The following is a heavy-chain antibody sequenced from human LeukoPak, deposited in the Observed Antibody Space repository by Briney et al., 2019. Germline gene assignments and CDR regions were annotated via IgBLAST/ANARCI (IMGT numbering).Heavy chain of an antibody. D-gene: IGHD6-19*01. CDR1: GYTFTSYG. CDR3: ARDDEYSSGWYGIDY. J-gene: IGHJ4*02. CDR2: ISAYNGNT. V-gene: IGHV1-18*01. Sequence: ASVKVSCKASGYTFTSYGISWVRQAPGQGLEWMGWISAYNGNTNYAQKLQGRVTMTTDTSTSTAYMELRSLRSDDTAVYYWARDDEYSSGWYGIDYWGQGTLVTVSS.